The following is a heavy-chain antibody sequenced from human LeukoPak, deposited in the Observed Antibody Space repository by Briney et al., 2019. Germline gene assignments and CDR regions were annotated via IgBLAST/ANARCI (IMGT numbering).Heavy chain of an antibody. J-gene: IGHJ1*01. D-gene: IGHD6-13*01. CDR1: GFTFSHAW. CDR2: ISYDGSNK. V-gene: IGHV3-30*09. CDR3: ARGLIAEEFFRH. Sequence: GGSLRLSCAASGFTFSHAWMSWVRQAPGKGLEWVAVISYDGSNKYYAASVKGRFAISRDNSKDTLYLEMHSLRSDDTAVYYCARGLIAEEFFRHWGQGTLVTVSS.